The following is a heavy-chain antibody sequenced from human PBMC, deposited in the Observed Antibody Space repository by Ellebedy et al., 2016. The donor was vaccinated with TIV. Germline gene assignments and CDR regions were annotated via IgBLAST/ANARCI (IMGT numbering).Heavy chain of an antibody. V-gene: IGHV5-10-1*01. CDR2: IDVSDSYT. D-gene: IGHD5-24*01. CDR1: GYSFPLYW. Sequence: KVSXXGSGYSFPLYWISWVRQIPGKGLEWLGKIDVSDSYTDYSPSFEGHVTLSADKSSSTAYLQWSRLKPSDTATYYCARQFDGLDVWGQGTTVTVSS. J-gene: IGHJ6*02. CDR3: ARQFDGLDV.